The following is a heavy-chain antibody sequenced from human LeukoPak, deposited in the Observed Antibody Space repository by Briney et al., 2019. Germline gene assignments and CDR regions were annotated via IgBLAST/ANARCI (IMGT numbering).Heavy chain of an antibody. CDR1: GYTFSSYG. V-gene: IGHV1-18*01. D-gene: IGHD4/OR15-4a*01. Sequence: ASVKVSCKASGYTFSSYGINWVRLAPGRGPEWMASINPQKRDTHYAQNFQDRVTVTAGTSTNTAYMELRSLRSDDTAIYYCARRKYGADYNGMDVWGQGTTVTVSS. J-gene: IGHJ6*02. CDR3: ARRKYGADYNGMDV. CDR2: INPQKRDT.